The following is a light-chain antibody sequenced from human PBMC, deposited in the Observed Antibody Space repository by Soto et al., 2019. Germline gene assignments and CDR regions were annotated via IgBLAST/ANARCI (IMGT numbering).Light chain of an antibody. V-gene: IGKV3-20*01. CDR3: QQYGTSPPT. CDR2: GAS. J-gene: IGKJ5*01. Sequence: EIVLAHSPGTLSLSPEERATLSCRASQNVDSNYLAWYQQKPGQAPRIIIFGASGRATGIPDRFSGSGSGTDFTLTISRLEPEDFAVYYCQQYGTSPPTFGQGRRLEIK. CDR1: QNVDSNY.